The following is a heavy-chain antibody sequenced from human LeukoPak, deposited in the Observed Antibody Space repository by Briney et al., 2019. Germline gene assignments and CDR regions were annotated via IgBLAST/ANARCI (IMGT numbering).Heavy chain of an antibody. Sequence: GGSLRLSCATSVFTFSSYSMNWVSQAPGKGLYRVSYISSSSSSTYYADSVKGPFTISRDNAKNSLYLKMNSLRDEDTAVYYCAKEAGCGLDYWGQGTLVTVSS. CDR1: VFTFSSYS. J-gene: IGHJ4*02. V-gene: IGHV3-48*02. CDR3: AKEAGCGLDY. CDR2: ISSSSSST. D-gene: IGHD2-21*01.